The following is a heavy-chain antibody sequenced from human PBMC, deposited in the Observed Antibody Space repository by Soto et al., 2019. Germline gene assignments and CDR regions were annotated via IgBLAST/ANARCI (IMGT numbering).Heavy chain of an antibody. Sequence: ASVKVSCKASGYTFTGYYMHWVRQAPGQGLEWMGWINTNSGGTNYAQKFKGWVTMTRDTSISTAYMELSRLRSDDTAVYYCARGDEVLWFGELPPNFDYWGQGTLVTVSS. V-gene: IGHV1-2*04. D-gene: IGHD3-10*01. CDR3: ARGDEVLWFGELPPNFDY. J-gene: IGHJ4*02. CDR1: GYTFTGYY. CDR2: INTNSGGT.